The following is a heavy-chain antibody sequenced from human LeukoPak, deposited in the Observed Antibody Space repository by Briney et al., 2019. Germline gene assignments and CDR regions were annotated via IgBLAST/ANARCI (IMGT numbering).Heavy chain of an antibody. V-gene: IGHV3-33*01. CDR2: IWYDGSNK. D-gene: IGHD3-22*01. Sequence: PGRSLRLSCAASGFTFSSYGMHWVRQAPGKGLEWVAVIWYDGSNKYYADSVKGRFTIPRDNSKNTLYLQMNSLRGEDTAVYYCARVDASSGLDYYYYGMDVWGQGTTVTVSS. J-gene: IGHJ6*02. CDR3: ARVDASSGLDYYYYGMDV. CDR1: GFTFSSYG.